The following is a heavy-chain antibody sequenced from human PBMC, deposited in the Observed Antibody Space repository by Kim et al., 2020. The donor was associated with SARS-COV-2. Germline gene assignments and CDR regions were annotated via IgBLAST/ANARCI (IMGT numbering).Heavy chain of an antibody. CDR2: VSYSGST. V-gene: IGHV4-59*01. Sequence: SETLSLTCNVSGDSISSYYWSWIRQPPGRGLEWIGYVSYSGSTNSNPTLKSRVTISLDTSKNQFSLKLTSVTAADTAVYYCARDVYYYDSSGYYQYYFDQWGPGTLVTVSS. CDR1: GDSISSYY. D-gene: IGHD3-22*01. CDR3: ARDVYYYDSSGYYQYYFDQ. J-gene: IGHJ5*02.